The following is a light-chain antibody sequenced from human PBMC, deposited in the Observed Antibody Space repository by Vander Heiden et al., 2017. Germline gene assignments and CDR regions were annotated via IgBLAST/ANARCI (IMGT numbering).Light chain of an antibody. J-gene: IGKJ5*01. CDR3: QQYENLPIT. Sequence: DIQMTQSPSSLSASVGDRVTITCQASQDISNYLNWYQQKPGKAPKLLIYDASNLETGVPSRFSGSGSGTDFTVTISSLQPEDIATYYCQQYENLPITFGQGTRLEMK. CDR2: DAS. CDR1: QDISNY. V-gene: IGKV1-33*01.